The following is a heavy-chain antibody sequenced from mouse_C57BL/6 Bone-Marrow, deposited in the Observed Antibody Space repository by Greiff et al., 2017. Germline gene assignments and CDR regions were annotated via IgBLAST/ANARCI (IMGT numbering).Heavy chain of an antibody. Sequence: EVMLVESGAELVRPGASVKLSCTASGFNIKDDYMHWVKQRPEQGLEWIGWIDPANGDTEYASKFQGKATITADTSSNTADLQLSSRTSEDTAVYYCTTWIYYCNYVGDYWGQGTTLTVSS. CDR2: IDPANGDT. CDR1: GFNIKDDY. J-gene: IGHJ2*01. D-gene: IGHD2-1*01. V-gene: IGHV14-4*01. CDR3: TTWIYYCNYVGDY.